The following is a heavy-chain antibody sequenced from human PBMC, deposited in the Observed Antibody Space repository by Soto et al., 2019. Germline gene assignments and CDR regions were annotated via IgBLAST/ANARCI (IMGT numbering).Heavy chain of an antibody. D-gene: IGHD3-10*01. CDR2: MNPNSGNT. V-gene: IGHV1-8*01. CDR3: ARVLYYYGSGSRGDAFDI. CDR1: GYTFTSYD. J-gene: IGHJ3*02. Sequence: ASVKVSCKASGYTFTSYDINWVRQATGQGLEWMGWMNPNSGNTGYAQKFQGRVTMTRNTSISTAYMELSSLRSEDTAVYYCARVLYYYGSGSRGDAFDIWGQGTMVTVSS.